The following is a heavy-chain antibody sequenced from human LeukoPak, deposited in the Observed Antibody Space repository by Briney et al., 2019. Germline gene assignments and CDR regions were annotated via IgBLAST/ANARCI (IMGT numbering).Heavy chain of an antibody. D-gene: IGHD3-22*01. CDR3: ARVADTSGYYYGLEYYFDY. CDR2: IYYSGST. V-gene: IGHV4-59*01. Sequence: SETLSLTCTVSGGSISSYYWSWLRQPPGKGLEWIGYIYYSGSTNYNPSLKSRVTISVDTSKNQFSLKLSSVTAADTAVYYCARVADTSGYYYGLEYYFDYWGQGTLVTVSS. J-gene: IGHJ4*02. CDR1: GGSISSYY.